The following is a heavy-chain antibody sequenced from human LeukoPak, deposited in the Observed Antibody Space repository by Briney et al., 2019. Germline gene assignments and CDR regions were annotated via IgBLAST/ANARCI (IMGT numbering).Heavy chain of an antibody. V-gene: IGHV3-7*01. D-gene: IGHD6-13*01. CDR1: GFTFSSHW. CDR2: IKQDGSEK. Sequence: GGSLRLSCAAAGFTFSSHWITWVRQAPGEGLGWVANIKQDGSEKSYVDSVKGRFSISRDNAKNSLYLQMNSLRAEDTAVYYCAREGIAAGKTYYFDYWGQGTLVTVSS. CDR3: AREGIAAGKTYYFDY. J-gene: IGHJ4*02.